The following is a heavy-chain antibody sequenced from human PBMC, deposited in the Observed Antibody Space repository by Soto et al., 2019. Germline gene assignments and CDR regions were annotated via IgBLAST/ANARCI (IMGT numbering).Heavy chain of an antibody. CDR2: IYYSGST. Sequence: SETLSLTCTVSGGSISSGGYYWSWIRQHPGKGLEWIGYIYYSGSTYYNPSLKSRVTISVDTSKNQFSLKLSSVTAADTAVYYCARAPSSSGLIFDYWGQGTLVTVSS. J-gene: IGHJ4*02. CDR1: GGSISSGGYY. CDR3: ARAPSSSGLIFDY. V-gene: IGHV4-31*03. D-gene: IGHD6-6*01.